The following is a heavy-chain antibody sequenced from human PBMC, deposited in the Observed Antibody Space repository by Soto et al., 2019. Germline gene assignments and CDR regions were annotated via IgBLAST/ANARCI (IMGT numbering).Heavy chain of an antibody. V-gene: IGHV1-69*13. CDR1: GGTFRSYA. CDR2: IIPIFGTA. D-gene: IGHD3-10*01. J-gene: IGHJ4*02. Sequence: AVKVSCKASGGTFRSYAISWVRQAPGQGLEWMGGIIPIFGTANYAQKFQGRVTITADESTSTAYMELSSLRSEDTAVYYCAYYGSGSSLAYYFDYWGQGTLVTVYS. CDR3: AYYGSGSSLAYYFDY.